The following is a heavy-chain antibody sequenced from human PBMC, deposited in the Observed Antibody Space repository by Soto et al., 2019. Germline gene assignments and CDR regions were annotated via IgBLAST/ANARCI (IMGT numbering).Heavy chain of an antibody. J-gene: IGHJ4*02. CDR2: ISVYNGNT. V-gene: IGHV1-18*01. CDR3: ARDDCSGGNCCLDY. D-gene: IGHD2-15*01. CDR1: GYTFTSYG. Sequence: ASVKVSFKASGYTFTSYGISWVRQAPGQGLEWMGWISVYNGNTNYAQKLQGRVTVTTDTSTSTAYMELRSLRSDDTAVYYCARDDCSGGNCCLDYWGQGTLVTVSS.